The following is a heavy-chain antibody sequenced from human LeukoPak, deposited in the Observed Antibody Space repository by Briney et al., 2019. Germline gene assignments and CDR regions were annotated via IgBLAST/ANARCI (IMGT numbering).Heavy chain of an antibody. J-gene: IGHJ4*02. CDR1: GFTFSKYT. D-gene: IGHD1-14*01. V-gene: IGHV3-23*01. CDR2: IYGGGSGST. CDR3: AKDFTPDGIWDIDY. Sequence: GGSLRLSCVASGFTFSKYTMSWVRQAPGKGLEQVSGIYGGGSGSTFYAESVKGRFTISRDNSKNTLYLQMNSLRDEDTAIYYCAKDFTPDGIWDIDYWGRGTLITVSS.